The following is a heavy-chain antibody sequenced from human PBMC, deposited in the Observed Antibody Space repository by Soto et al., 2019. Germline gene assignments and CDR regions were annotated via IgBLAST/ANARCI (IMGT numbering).Heavy chain of an antibody. J-gene: IGHJ5*02. CDR3: ARVLPLYCDYDS. Sequence: PSETLSLTCAVYGGSFSGYYWSWIRQPPGKGLEWIGEINHSGSTNYNPSLKSRVTISVDTSKNQFSLKLSSVTAADTAVYYCARVLPLYCDYDSWGQGTLVTAPS. V-gene: IGHV4-34*01. CDR1: GGSFSGYY. CDR2: INHSGST. D-gene: IGHD4-17*01.